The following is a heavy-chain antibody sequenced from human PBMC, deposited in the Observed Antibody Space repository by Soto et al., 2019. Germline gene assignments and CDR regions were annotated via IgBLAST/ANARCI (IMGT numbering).Heavy chain of an antibody. CDR1: GGTLRSHA. D-gene: IGHD2-15*01. CDR2: IIPIFGSP. J-gene: IGHJ6*02. CDR3: AGTVEMPYYHGMDV. V-gene: IGHV1-69*01. Sequence: QVQLVQSGAEVKKPGSSVRVSCKASGGTLRSHAINWVRQAPGQGLEGMGGIIPIFGSPYYAQKFQGRMTIAADESSITAYMEVSSLRSEDTGVYYCAGTVEMPYYHGMDVWGPGTTVTVSS.